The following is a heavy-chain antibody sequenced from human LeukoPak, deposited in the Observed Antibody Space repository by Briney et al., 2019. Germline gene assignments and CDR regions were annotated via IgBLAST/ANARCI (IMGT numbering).Heavy chain of an antibody. D-gene: IGHD6-19*01. Sequence: PGGSLRLSCAASGFTVSSNSMTWVRQAPGKGLEWVSSIYSCGSTYYADYVKGRFTISRDVSQNTLYLQMNSLRADDTAVYYCARGGGSGWHHDYWGQGTLVTVSS. J-gene: IGHJ4*02. CDR1: GFTVSSNS. V-gene: IGHV3-53*01. CDR3: ARGGGSGWHHDY. CDR2: IYSCGST.